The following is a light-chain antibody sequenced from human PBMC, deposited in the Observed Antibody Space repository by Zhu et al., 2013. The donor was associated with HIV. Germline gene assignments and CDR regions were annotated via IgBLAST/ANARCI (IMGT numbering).Light chain of an antibody. CDR2: SNN. V-gene: IGLV1-44*01. J-gene: IGLJ2*01. CDR3: AAWDDALSGGV. CDR1: RSNIGTNV. Sequence: QSVLTQPPSASGTPGQRVTISCSGGRSNIGTNVVNWYQQLPGTAPRLLIYSNNQRPSGVPDRFSGSKSGTSASLAISGLRSDDEADYYCAAWDDALSGGVFGGGTKLTVL.